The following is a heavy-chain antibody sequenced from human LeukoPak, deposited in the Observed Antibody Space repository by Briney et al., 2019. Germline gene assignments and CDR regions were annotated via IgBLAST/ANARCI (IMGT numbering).Heavy chain of an antibody. V-gene: IGHV1-3*01. J-gene: IGHJ4*02. CDR1: RYRFTGYN. CDR3: ARDQYNVIDS. CDR2: INAENGDT. D-gene: IGHD1-14*01. Sequence: ASVKVSCKASRYRFTGYNIDWVRQAPGQRPEWMGRINAENGDTKYSQKFQGRVTITRDTFASTSYMELSSLRSEDTAVYYCARDQYNVIDSWGQGTLVTVSS.